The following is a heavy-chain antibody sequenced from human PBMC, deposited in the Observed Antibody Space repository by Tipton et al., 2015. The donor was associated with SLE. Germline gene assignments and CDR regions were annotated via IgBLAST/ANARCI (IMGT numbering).Heavy chain of an antibody. CDR3: ARPPPAGSGPV. V-gene: IGHV3-53*01. CDR2: LHGDGST. D-gene: IGHD6-25*01. Sequence: SLRLSCVVSGHTISSNYINWVRQAPGKGLEWVSGLHGDGSTVYADSVRGRFTISRDDSKNTLFLQMNSLRADDTATYYCARPPPAGSGPVWGQGTTVTVSS. J-gene: IGHJ6*02. CDR1: GHTISSNY.